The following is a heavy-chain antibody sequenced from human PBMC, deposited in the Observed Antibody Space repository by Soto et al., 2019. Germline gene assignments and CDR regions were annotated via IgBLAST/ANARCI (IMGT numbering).Heavy chain of an antibody. J-gene: IGHJ4*02. CDR1: GFTFRNYW. Sequence: EVQLVESGGGLVQPGGSLRLSCATSGFTFRNYWMTWVRQAPGKELEWVATIKEDGSEKYYADSLKGRFTISRDNAMNSLYLQVNSLRAEDTAVYYCVRARVDYWGQGTLVTVSS. CDR2: IKEDGSEK. V-gene: IGHV3-7*04. CDR3: VRARVDY.